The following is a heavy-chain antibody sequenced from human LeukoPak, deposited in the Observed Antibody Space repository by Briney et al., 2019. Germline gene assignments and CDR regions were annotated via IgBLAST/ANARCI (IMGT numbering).Heavy chain of an antibody. Sequence: ASVKVSCKASGYTFTSYYMHWVRQAPGQGLEWMGWISAYNGNTNYAQKLQGRVTMTTDTSTSTAYMELRSLRSDDTAVYYCAREGAHNLITMDFDYWGQGTLVTVSS. CDR1: GYTFTSYY. D-gene: IGHD1-14*01. CDR3: AREGAHNLITMDFDY. J-gene: IGHJ4*02. V-gene: IGHV1-18*04. CDR2: ISAYNGNT.